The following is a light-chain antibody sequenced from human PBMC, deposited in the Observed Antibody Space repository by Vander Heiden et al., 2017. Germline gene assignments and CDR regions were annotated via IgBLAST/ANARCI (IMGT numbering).Light chain of an antibody. CDR3: QQTDDTPWT. J-gene: IGKJ1*01. Sequence: DIQMTQSPSSLSASVGDRVTITCRASQSISNYLNWYQQKGGKAPKLLIYGSSSLETGVPSRFSGSGSGTDFTLTIGRLQPEDFATYYCQQTDDTPWTFGQGTKVEI. CDR2: GSS. V-gene: IGKV1-39*01. CDR1: QSISNY.